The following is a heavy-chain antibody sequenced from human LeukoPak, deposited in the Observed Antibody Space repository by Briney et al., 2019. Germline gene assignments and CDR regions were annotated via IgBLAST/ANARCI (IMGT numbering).Heavy chain of an antibody. J-gene: IGHJ4*02. CDR3: ARDRSKFDFWSGYYPPGFDY. D-gene: IGHD3-3*01. Sequence: SETLSLTCTVSGGSISSGSYYWGWIRQPPGKGLEWIGSIYYSGSTYYNPSLKSRVTISVDTSKNQFSLKLSSVTAADTAVYYCARDRSKFDFWSGYYPPGFDYWGQGTLVTVSS. V-gene: IGHV4-39*07. CDR2: IYYSGST. CDR1: GGSISSGSYY.